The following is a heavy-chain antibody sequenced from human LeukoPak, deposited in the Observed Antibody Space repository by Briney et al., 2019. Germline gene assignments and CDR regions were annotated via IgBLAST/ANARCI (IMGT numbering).Heavy chain of an antibody. D-gene: IGHD3-22*01. Sequence: SETLSLACAVYGGSFSGYYWSWIRQPPGKGLEWIGEINHSGSTNYNPSPKSRVTISVDTSKNQFSLKLSSVTAADTAVYYCARGDAVYYYDSSRNWFDPWGQGTLVTVSS. CDR2: INHSGST. V-gene: IGHV4-34*01. CDR1: GGSFSGYY. CDR3: ARGDAVYYYDSSRNWFDP. J-gene: IGHJ5*02.